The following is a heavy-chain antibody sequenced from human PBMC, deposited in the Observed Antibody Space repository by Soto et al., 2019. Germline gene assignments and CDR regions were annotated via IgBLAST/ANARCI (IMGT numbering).Heavy chain of an antibody. CDR2: IYYSGST. J-gene: IGHJ5*02. Sequence: PSETLSLTCTVSGCSISSYYWSWIRQPPGKGLEWIGYIYYSGSTNYNPSLKSRVTISVDTSKNQFSLKLSSVTAADTAVYYCARLSGGYCTNGVCPRFDPWGQGTLVTVSS. CDR3: ARLSGGYCTNGVCPRFDP. D-gene: IGHD2-8*01. V-gene: IGHV4-59*08. CDR1: GCSISSYY.